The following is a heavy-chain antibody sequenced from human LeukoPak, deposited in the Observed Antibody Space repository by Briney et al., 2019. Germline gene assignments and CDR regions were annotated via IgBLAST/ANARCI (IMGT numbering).Heavy chain of an antibody. V-gene: IGHV3-23*01. D-gene: IGHD6-19*01. CDR2: ISGSGGST. CDR3: AKEPLVEQWLDQISDY. Sequence: PGGSLRLSCAASGFTFSSYAMSWVRQAPGKGLEWVSAISGSGGSTYYADSVKGRFTISRDNSKNTLYLQMNSLRAEDTAVYYCAKEPLVEQWLDQISDYWGQGTLVTVSS. CDR1: GFTFSSYA. J-gene: IGHJ4*02.